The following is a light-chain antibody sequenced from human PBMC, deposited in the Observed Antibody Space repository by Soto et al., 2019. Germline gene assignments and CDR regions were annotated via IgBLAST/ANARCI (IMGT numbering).Light chain of an antibody. CDR1: QSVSIF. J-gene: IGKJ5*01. CDR3: QQRSKWPPIT. CDR2: DTS. V-gene: IGKV3-11*01. Sequence: EIVLTQSPATLSLSPGERATLSGRASQSVSIFLAWYQQKPGQAPRLLIFDTSNRATGIPDRFSGSGSGTDFTLTISSLEPEDFAVYYCQQRSKWPPITFGQGTRLEI.